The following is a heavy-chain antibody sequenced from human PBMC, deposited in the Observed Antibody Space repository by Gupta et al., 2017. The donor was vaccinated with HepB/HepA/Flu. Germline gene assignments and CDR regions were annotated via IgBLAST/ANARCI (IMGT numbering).Heavy chain of an antibody. CDR3: AKMVAALQGLENNWFDP. CDR1: GFTFNSYA. D-gene: IGHD6-6*01. V-gene: IGHV3-23*01. Sequence: EVQLLESGGGLVQPGGSLRLSCAASGFTFNSYAMSWVRQAPGKGLEWVSAISGSGGSTYYADSVKGRFTISRDNSKNTLYLQMNSLRAEDTAVYYCAKMVAALQGLENNWFDPWGQGTLVTVSS. J-gene: IGHJ5*02. CDR2: ISGSGGST.